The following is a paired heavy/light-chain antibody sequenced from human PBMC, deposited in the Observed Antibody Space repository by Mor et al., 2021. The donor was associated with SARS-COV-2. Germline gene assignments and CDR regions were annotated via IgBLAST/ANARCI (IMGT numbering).Light chain of an antibody. CDR3: QQSYSTPALT. J-gene: IGKJ4*01. Sequence: DIQMTQSPSSLSASVGDRVTITCRASQSISSYLNWYQQKPGKAPNLLIYAASSLQSGVPSRFSGSGSGTDFTLTISSLQPEDFATYYCQQSYSTPALTFGGGTKVEIK. CDR1: QSISSY. CDR2: AAS. V-gene: IGKV1-39*01.
Heavy chain of an antibody. V-gene: IGHV6-1*01. CDR2: TYYRSKWYN. CDR1: GDSVSSNSAA. J-gene: IGHJ6*02. D-gene: IGHD3-10*01. Sequence: QVQLQQSGPGLEKPSQILSLTCAISGDSVSSNSAAWNWIRQSPSRGLEWLGRTYYRSKWYNDYAVSVKSRITINPDTSKNQFFLQLNSVTPEDTAVYYCASYYGSGSYFGVDVWGQGTTVTVSS. CDR3: ASYYGSGSYFGVDV.